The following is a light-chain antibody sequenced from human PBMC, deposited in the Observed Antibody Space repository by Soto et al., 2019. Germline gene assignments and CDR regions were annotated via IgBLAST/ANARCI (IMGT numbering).Light chain of an antibody. CDR3: ISYTDRQSYL. V-gene: IGLV2-14*03. Sequence: QSALTQPASVSLSPGQSITISCIGTSSDIGSYDHVAWYQQFPGKIPKLIIYAVSDRPSGVSDRFSGSKSGISASLTISGLQTEDEADYYCISYTDRQSYLFGTGTKVTVL. CDR1: SSDIGSYDH. CDR2: AVS. J-gene: IGLJ1*01.